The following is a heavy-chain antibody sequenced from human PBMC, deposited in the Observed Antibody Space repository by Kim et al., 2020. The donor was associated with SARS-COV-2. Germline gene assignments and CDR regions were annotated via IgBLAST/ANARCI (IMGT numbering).Heavy chain of an antibody. CDR3: ARVSSHIAAGIFDY. J-gene: IGHJ4*02. CDR2: ISAYNGNT. CDR1: GYTFTSYG. D-gene: IGHD6-6*01. V-gene: IGHV1-18*01. Sequence: ASVKVSCKASGYTFTSYGISWVRQAPGQGLEWMGWISAYNGNTNYAQKLQGRVTMTTDTSTSTAYMELRSLRSDDTAVYYCARVSSHIAAGIFDYWGQGTLVTVSS.